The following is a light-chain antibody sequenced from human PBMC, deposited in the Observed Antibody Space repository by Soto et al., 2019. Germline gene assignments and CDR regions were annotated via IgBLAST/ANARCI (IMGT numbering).Light chain of an antibody. V-gene: IGLV2-14*01. CDR3: SSYTSGSILVV. CDR1: SSDVGGYNY. J-gene: IGLJ2*01. CDR2: DVT. Sequence: QSALTQPASVSGSPGQSITISCTGTSSDVGGYNYVSWYQQHPGKAPKLMIYDVTNRPSGVANRFSGSKSGNTASLTISGLQSDDEADYYCSSYTSGSILVVFGGGTKVTVL.